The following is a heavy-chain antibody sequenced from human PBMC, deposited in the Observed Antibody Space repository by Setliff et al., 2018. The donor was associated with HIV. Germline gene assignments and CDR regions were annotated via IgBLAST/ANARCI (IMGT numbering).Heavy chain of an antibody. J-gene: IGHJ4*02. Sequence: KVSCKASGYTFSDYEIHWLRQAPGQGPEWLGWINTEHGGAYYAQNFQGRVSVTRDTSISTVYMELRSLKPDDTAIYYCATTEGGYTVNSDSSGSRYFDHWGQGTLVTVSS. CDR3: ATTEGGYTVNSDSSGSRYFDH. D-gene: IGHD3-22*01. V-gene: IGHV1-2*02. CDR2: INTEHGGA. CDR1: GYTFSDYE.